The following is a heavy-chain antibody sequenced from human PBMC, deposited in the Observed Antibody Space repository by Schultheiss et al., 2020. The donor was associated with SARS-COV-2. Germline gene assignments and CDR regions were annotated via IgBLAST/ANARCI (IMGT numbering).Heavy chain of an antibody. D-gene: IGHD4-11*01. J-gene: IGHJ6*02. V-gene: IGHV4-59*08. CDR1: GGSFSGYY. CDR3: ARVVGMTTVTPGYYYYGMDV. CDR2: IYYSGST. Sequence: SETLSLTCAVYGGSFSGYYWSWIRQPPGKGLEWIGYIYYSGSTNYNPSLKSRVTISVDTSKNQFSLKLSSVTAADTAVYYCARVVGMTTVTPGYYYYGMDVWGQGTTVTVSS.